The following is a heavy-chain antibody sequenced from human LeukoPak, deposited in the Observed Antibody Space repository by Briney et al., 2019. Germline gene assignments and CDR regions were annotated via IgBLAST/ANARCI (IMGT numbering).Heavy chain of an antibody. Sequence: PGRSLRLSCAASGFTFSNSYMSWVRQAPSKGLEWVATLWPDGSDIYYLDSVKGRFTISRDNAENSLYLHMNSLTVEDTAVYYCARLLGHVTTYDYWGQGTLVTVSS. CDR3: ARLLGHVTTYDY. D-gene: IGHD4-11*01. V-gene: IGHV3-7*01. CDR1: GFTFSNSY. J-gene: IGHJ4*02. CDR2: LWPDGSDI.